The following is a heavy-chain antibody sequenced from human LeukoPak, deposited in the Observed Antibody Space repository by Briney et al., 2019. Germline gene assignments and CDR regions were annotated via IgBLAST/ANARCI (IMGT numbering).Heavy chain of an antibody. D-gene: IGHD1-26*01. J-gene: IGHJ6*03. V-gene: IGHV3-48*03. CDR3: ARDPYSGSYSAYYYYYMDV. CDR2: IDSSGSNI. CDR1: GFTFSSYE. Sequence: GGSLRLSCAASGFTFSSYEMNWVRQAPGKGLEWVSYIDSSGSNIHYADSVKGRFTISRDNAKNSLYLQMNSLRAEDTAVYYCARDPYSGSYSAYYYYYMDVWGKGTTVTVSS.